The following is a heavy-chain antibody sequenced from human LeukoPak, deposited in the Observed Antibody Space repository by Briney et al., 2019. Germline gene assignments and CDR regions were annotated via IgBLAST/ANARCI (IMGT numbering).Heavy chain of an antibody. D-gene: IGHD3-10*01. J-gene: IGHJ4*02. CDR2: ISGSGGST. V-gene: IGHV3-23*01. CDR3: AKAPPLNYYATSNSDY. Sequence: PGRSLRLSCAASGFTFSSYAMSWVRQAPGKGLEWVSAISGSGGSTYYADSVKGRFTISRDNSKNTVYLQMNSLKAEDTALYYCAKAPPLNYYATSNSDYWGQGTLVTVSS. CDR1: GFTFSSYA.